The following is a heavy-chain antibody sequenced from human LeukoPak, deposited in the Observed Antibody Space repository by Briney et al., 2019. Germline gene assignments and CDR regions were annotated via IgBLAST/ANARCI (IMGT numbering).Heavy chain of an antibody. CDR3: AQVRVRVFDYTYYFDS. CDR1: GFSLSTSGVG. D-gene: IGHD3-3*01. CDR2: IYWNDDE. Sequence: SGPTLVKPTQTLTLTCTFSGFSLSTSGVGVGWIRQPPGKALEWLALIYWNDDERYSPSLKTRLTITKDTSENQVVLTVTNMDPVDTATYYCAQVRVRVFDYTYYFDSWGQGTPVTVSS. V-gene: IGHV2-5*01. J-gene: IGHJ4*02.